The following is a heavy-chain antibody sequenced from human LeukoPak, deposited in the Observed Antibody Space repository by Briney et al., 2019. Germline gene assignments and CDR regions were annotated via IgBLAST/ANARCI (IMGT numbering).Heavy chain of an antibody. V-gene: IGHV3-21*01. CDR2: ISSSSSYI. J-gene: IGHJ3*02. CDR3: ARVGEIGDAFDI. Sequence: GESLKISCAASGFTFSSYSMNWVRQAPGKGLEWVSSISSSSSYIYYADSVKGRFTISRDNAKNSLYLQMNSLRAEDTAVYYCARVGEIGDAFDIWGQGTMVTVSS. CDR1: GFTFSSYS. D-gene: IGHD3-10*01.